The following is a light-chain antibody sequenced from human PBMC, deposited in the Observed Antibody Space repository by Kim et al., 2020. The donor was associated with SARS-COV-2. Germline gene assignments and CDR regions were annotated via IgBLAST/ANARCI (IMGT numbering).Light chain of an antibody. CDR3: NSRDSSGNLVV. J-gene: IGLJ2*01. Sequence: ALGQTVRSTCQGDSLRVYYASWYQQKPGQAPVLVIFGKNNRPSGIPDRFSGSSSGNAASLTITGSQAEGEADYYCNSRDSSGNLVVFGGGTQLTVL. V-gene: IGLV3-19*01. CDR2: GKN. CDR1: SLRVYY.